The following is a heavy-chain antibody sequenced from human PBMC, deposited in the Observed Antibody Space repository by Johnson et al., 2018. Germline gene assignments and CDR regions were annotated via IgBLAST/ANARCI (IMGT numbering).Heavy chain of an antibody. CDR3: AKDGVLWGSQYFHH. V-gene: IGHV3-74*01. J-gene: IGHJ1*01. CDR2: ITTDGRNT. CDR1: GFRFSQYW. D-gene: IGHD2-21*01. Sequence: VELVESGGGLVQPGGSLRLSCVASGFRFSQYWMHWVRQDPAKGLVWASHITTDGRNTAYADSVEGRFTISRDNAKNTMYLQTNSLRPEDTALYYCAKDGVLWGSQYFHHWGQGTLVIVSS.